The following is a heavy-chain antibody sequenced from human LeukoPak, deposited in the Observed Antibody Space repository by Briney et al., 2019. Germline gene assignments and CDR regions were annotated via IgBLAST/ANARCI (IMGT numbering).Heavy chain of an antibody. CDR1: GGSITTYY. Sequence: SETLSLTCTVSGGSITTYYWSWIRQPPGKGLEWIGYVSDSGSTNYNPSLKSRVTISLDTSKNQFSLKLSSVTAADTAIYYCARDFTRDAYNWGFRSTWLDPWGQGTLVTVSS. V-gene: IGHV4-59*01. CDR2: VSDSGST. J-gene: IGHJ5*02. D-gene: IGHD5-24*01. CDR3: ARDFTRDAYNWGFRSTWLDP.